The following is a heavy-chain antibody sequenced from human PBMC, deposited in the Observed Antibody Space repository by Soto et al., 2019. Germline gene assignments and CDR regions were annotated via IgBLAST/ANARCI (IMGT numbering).Heavy chain of an antibody. CDR1: GGSISSYY. CDR3: ARHQVGYFEQDFYYYGMDV. J-gene: IGHJ6*02. V-gene: IGHV4-59*01. Sequence: SETLSLTCTVSGGSISSYYWSWIRQPPGKGLEWIGYIYYSGSTNYNPSLKSRVTISVDTSKNQFSLKLSSVTAADTAVYYCARHQVGYFEQDFYYYGMDVWGQGTTVTVSS. D-gene: IGHD3-9*01. CDR2: IYYSGST.